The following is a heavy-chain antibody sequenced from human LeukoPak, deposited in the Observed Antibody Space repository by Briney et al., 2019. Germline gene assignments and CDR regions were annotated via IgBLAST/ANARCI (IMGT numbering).Heavy chain of an antibody. CDR3: ATFSYAGNAGGSAGS. V-gene: IGHV3-23*01. CDR1: GFTFSSYA. Sequence: GGSLRPSCAASGFTFSSYAMSWVRQAPGKGLEWVSGISGSDGSTNYADSVKGRFTISRENSKNTLYLQMNSLRAEDTAVYYCATFSYAGNAGGSAGSWGQGTLVTVSS. D-gene: IGHD4-23*01. CDR2: ISGSDGST. J-gene: IGHJ5*02.